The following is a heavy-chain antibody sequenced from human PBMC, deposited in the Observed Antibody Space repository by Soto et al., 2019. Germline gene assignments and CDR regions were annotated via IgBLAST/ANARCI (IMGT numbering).Heavy chain of an antibody. D-gene: IGHD1-26*01. CDR1: GFTFNSYG. CDR2: ISHDGTNK. Sequence: QVQLVESGGGVVQPGRSLRLSCAASGFTFNSYGMHWVRQAPGKGLEWVASISHDGTNKYYVDSVKGRFTISRDNSKSTLYLQMNSLRAEVTAVYYCAKTPWEKYYSSWFDCWGQGTLVTVSS. V-gene: IGHV3-30*18. J-gene: IGHJ4*02. CDR3: AKTPWEKYYSSWFDC.